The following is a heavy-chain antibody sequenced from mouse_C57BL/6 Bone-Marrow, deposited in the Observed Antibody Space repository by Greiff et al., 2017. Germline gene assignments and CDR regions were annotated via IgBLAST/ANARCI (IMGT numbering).Heavy chain of an antibody. CDR1: GYTFTSYW. Sequence: VQLQQPGTELVKPGASVKLSCKASGYTFTSYWMHWVKQRPGKGLEWIGNINPSNGGTNYNEKFKSKATLAVDKSSSTAYMQLSSLTSEDSAVYYCARGWLLRYFDVWGTGTTVTVSS. J-gene: IGHJ1*03. V-gene: IGHV1-53*01. CDR2: INPSNGGT. CDR3: ARGWLLRYFDV. D-gene: IGHD2-3*01.